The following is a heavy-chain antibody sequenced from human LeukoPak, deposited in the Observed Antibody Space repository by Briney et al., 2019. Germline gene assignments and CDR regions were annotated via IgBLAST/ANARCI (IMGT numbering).Heavy chain of an antibody. Sequence: SETLSLTCTVSGGSISSYYWSWIRQPPGKGLEWIGYIYYSGSTNYNPSLKSRVTISVDTPKNQFSLKLSSVTAADTAVYYCARAPIAVPNYFDYWGQGTLVTVSS. CDR1: GGSISSYY. V-gene: IGHV4-59*01. J-gene: IGHJ4*02. CDR3: ARAPIAVPNYFDY. CDR2: IYYSGST. D-gene: IGHD6-19*01.